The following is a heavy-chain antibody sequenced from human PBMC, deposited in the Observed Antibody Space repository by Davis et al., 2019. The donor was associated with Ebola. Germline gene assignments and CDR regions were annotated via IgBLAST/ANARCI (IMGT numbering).Heavy chain of an antibody. V-gene: IGHV1-3*01. Sequence: ASVKVSCKASGYTFTSYAMHWVRQAPGQRLEWMGWINAGNGNTKYSQKFQGRVTITRDTSASTAYMELSSLRSEDTAVYYCARGPPKTIAVAGYSDYWGQGTLVTVSS. CDR2: INAGNGNT. D-gene: IGHD6-19*01. J-gene: IGHJ4*02. CDR1: GYTFTSYA. CDR3: ARGPPKTIAVAGYSDY.